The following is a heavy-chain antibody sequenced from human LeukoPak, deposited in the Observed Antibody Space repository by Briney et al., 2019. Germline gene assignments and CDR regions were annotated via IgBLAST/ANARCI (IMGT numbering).Heavy chain of an antibody. CDR2: IYASGTT. D-gene: IGHD6-19*01. V-gene: IGHV4-39*01. J-gene: IGHJ3*02. CDR1: GLSIRSSSYY. Sequence: SETLSLTCTVSGLSIRSSSYYWVWIRQPPGKGLEWIGNIYASGTTYYNASLKSRVTISVDTSKNQFSLRLTSVTAADTAVYYCASRRSYSSGWYRGAFDIWGQGTMVTVSS. CDR3: ASRRSYSSGWYRGAFDI.